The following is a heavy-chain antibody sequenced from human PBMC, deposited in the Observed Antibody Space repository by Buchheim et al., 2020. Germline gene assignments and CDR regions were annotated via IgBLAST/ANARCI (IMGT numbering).Heavy chain of an antibody. D-gene: IGHD3-16*01. Sequence: EVQLLESGGGLVQPGGSLRLSCAASGFTFNHYGMSWVRQTPGRGLEWVSIITGSGDRADYAESVKGRFTISRDNDKNTLYLQMNSRSAEDTAVYYCAKGLVWGTIDSWGQGAL. CDR3: AKGLVWGTIDS. CDR1: GFTFNHYG. CDR2: ITGSGDRA. J-gene: IGHJ4*02. V-gene: IGHV3-23*01.